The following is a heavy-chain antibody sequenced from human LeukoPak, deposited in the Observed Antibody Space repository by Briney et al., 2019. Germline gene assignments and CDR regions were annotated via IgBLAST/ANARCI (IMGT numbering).Heavy chain of an antibody. CDR2: FDPENAEI. V-gene: IGHV1-24*01. CDR1: GNTLRELP. Sequence: GASVKVSCKLSGNTLRELPIQWVRQAGGKGLEWMAGFDPENAEIVYAQKFQGRVTMTEDTSTNTACMELTSLTSDDTALYYCATRGSDFWSGFDFWGQGTQVTVSS. CDR3: ATRGSDFWSGFDF. J-gene: IGHJ4*02. D-gene: IGHD3-3*01.